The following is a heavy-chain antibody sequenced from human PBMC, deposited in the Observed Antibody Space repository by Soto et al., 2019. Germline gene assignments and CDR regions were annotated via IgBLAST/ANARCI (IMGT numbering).Heavy chain of an antibody. CDR3: ARQNPRGGIIAAAGQFDY. CDR2: IKQDGSEK. V-gene: IGHV3-7*01. J-gene: IGHJ4*02. Sequence: PGGSLRLSCAASGFTFSSYWMSWVRQAPGKGLEWVANIKQDGSEKYYVDSVKGRFTISRDNAKNSLYLQMNSLRAEDTAVYYCARQNPRGGIIAAAGQFDYWGQGTLVTVSS. CDR1: GFTFSSYW. D-gene: IGHD6-13*01.